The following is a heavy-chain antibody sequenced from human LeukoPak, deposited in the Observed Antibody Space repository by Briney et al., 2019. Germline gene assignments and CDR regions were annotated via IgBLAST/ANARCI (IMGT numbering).Heavy chain of an antibody. CDR1: GDSIGSHY. V-gene: IGHV4-59*11. D-gene: IGHD3-22*01. J-gene: IGHJ3*02. CDR2: IFYVGST. Sequence: PSETLSLTSTVSGDSIGSHYWSWIRQPPGKGLEWIGYIFYVGSTNYNPSLKSRVTISVDTSKNQFSLKLNSVTAADTAVYYCARDYYDSRGEAFDIWGQGTMVTVSS. CDR3: ARDYYDSRGEAFDI.